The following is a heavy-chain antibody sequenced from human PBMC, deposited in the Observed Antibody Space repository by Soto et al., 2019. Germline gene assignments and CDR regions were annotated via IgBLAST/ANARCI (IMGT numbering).Heavy chain of an antibody. Sequence: SETLSLTCTVSGGSINSYYWSWIRQPPGKGLEWIGYIYYSGNTNYNPSLKSRVTISVDTSKNHFSLKLSSVTAADTAVYYCARDNNSGDSGDWSDPWGQGTMVTVYS. V-gene: IGHV4-59*01. CDR2: IYYSGNT. D-gene: IGHD4-17*01. CDR3: ARDNNSGDSGDWSDP. CDR1: GGSINSYY. J-gene: IGHJ5*02.